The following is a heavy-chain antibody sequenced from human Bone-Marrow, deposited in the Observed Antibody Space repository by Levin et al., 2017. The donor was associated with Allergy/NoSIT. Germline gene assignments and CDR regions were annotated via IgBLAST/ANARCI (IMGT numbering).Heavy chain of an antibody. D-gene: IGHD3-10*01. CDR3: ARGNYGSGSYNWFDP. CDR1: GFTFSDYY. V-gene: IGHV3-11*05. CDR2: ISSSSSYT. Sequence: KRGESLKISCAASGFTFSDYYMSWIRQAPGKGLEWVSYISSSSSYTNYADSVKGRFTISRDNAKNSLYLQMNSLRAEDTAVYYCARGNYGSGSYNWFDPWGQGTLVTVSS. J-gene: IGHJ5*02.